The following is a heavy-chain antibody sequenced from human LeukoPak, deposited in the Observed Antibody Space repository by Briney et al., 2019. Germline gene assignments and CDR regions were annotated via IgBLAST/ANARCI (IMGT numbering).Heavy chain of an antibody. J-gene: IGHJ4*02. CDR2: INHSGST. CDR3: ARAGLIFWSGYYKYYFDY. CDR1: GGSFSGYY. Sequence: PSETLSLTCAVYGGSFSGYYWSWIRQPPGKGLEWIGEINHSGSTNYNPSLKSRVTISVDTSKNQFSLKLSSVTAADTAVYYCARAGLIFWSGYYKYYFDYWGQGTLVTVSS. D-gene: IGHD3-3*01. V-gene: IGHV4-34*01.